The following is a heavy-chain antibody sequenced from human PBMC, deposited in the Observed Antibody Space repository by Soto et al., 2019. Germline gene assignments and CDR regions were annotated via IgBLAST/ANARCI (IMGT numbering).Heavy chain of an antibody. V-gene: IGHV4-30-2*01. CDR3: ARGGLTIFGVVTPLDY. CDR1: CGSIISGGYS. J-gene: IGHJ4*02. D-gene: IGHD3-3*01. Sequence: PSETLSLTCAFSCGSIISGGYSWSWIRQPPGKGLEWIGYIYHSGSTYYNPSLKSRVTISVDRSKNQFSLKLSSVTAADTAVYYCARGGLTIFGVVTPLDYWGQGTLVTVSS. CDR2: IYHSGST.